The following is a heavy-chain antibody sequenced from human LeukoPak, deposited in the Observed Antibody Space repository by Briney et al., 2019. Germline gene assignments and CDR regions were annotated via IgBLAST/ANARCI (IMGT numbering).Heavy chain of an antibody. CDR2: ISDSGTTI. D-gene: IGHD2-15*01. CDR3: AGELGYCSGGDY. V-gene: IGHV3-48*03. CDR1: GFTFSNYE. J-gene: IGHJ4*02. Sequence: GGSLRLSCSASGFTFSNYEMNWVRQAPGKGLEWISYISDSGTTIYYADSVKGRFTISRDNAKNSLYQQMDSLRAEDTAAYYCAGELGYCSGGDYSGQGTLVTVSS.